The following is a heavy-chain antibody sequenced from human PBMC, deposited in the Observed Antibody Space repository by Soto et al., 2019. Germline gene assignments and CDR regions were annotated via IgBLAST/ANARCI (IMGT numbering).Heavy chain of an antibody. CDR3: ARDICGGDCYSGRLAAFDI. CDR2: ISSSSSYI. CDR1: GFTFSSYS. Sequence: GGSLRLSCAASGFTFSSYSMNWVRQAPGKGLEWVSSISSSSSYIYYADSVKGRFTISRDNAKNSLYLQMNSLRAEDTAVYYCARDICGGDCYSGRLAAFDIWGQGTMVTVSS. D-gene: IGHD2-21*02. J-gene: IGHJ3*02. V-gene: IGHV3-21*01.